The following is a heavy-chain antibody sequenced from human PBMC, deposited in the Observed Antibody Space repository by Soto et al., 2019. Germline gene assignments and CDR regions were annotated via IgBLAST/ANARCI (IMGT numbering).Heavy chain of an antibody. CDR3: ARDKAVAGTGRGYFDY. CDR1: GGSISSGGYY. Sequence: QVQLQESGPGLVKPSQTLSLTCTVSGGSISSGGYYWSWIRQHPGKGLEWIGYIYYSGSTYYNPSLKSRVTISVDRSKNQFSLKLSSVTAADTAVYYCARDKAVAGTGRGYFDYWGQGTLVTVSS. J-gene: IGHJ4*02. V-gene: IGHV4-31*03. CDR2: IYYSGST. D-gene: IGHD6-19*01.